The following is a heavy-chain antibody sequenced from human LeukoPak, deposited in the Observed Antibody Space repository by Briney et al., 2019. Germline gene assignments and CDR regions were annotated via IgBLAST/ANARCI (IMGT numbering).Heavy chain of an antibody. Sequence: GGSLRLSCAASGITFSNYGMDWVRQAPGKGLEWVAVIWYDGSNKYYADSVKGRFTISRDNSKNTLYLQMNSLRAEDTAVYYCAKDRVFIAARRGGSFDYWAREPWSPSPQ. J-gene: IGHJ4*02. V-gene: IGHV3-30*02. D-gene: IGHD6-6*01. CDR3: AKDRVFIAARRGGSFDY. CDR2: IWYDGSNK. CDR1: GITFSNYG.